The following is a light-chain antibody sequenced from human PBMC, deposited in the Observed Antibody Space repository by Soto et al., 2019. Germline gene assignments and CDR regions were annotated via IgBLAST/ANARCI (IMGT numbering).Light chain of an antibody. Sequence: SYELTQPLSVSVPLGQTASITCGGNNIGTRNVHWYQQKPGQAPVLVVYRDSNRPSGIPERFSGSNSGNTATLTISRAQAGDEADYYCHVWDSSTAVFGGGTKFTVL. J-gene: IGLJ3*02. V-gene: IGLV3-9*01. CDR1: NIGTRN. CDR3: HVWDSSTAV. CDR2: RDS.